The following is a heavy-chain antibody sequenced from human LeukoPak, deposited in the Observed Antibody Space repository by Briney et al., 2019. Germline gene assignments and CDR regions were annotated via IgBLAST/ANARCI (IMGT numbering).Heavy chain of an antibody. V-gene: IGHV4-34*01. D-gene: IGHD3-10*01. Sequence: SETLSLTCAVYGGSFSGYYWSWIRQPPGKGLEWIGEINHSGSTNYNPSLKSRVTISVDTSKNQFSLKLSSVTAADTAVYYCARVKATMVRGVRYYYMDVWGKGTTVTISS. J-gene: IGHJ6*03. CDR2: INHSGST. CDR3: ARVKATMVRGVRYYYMDV. CDR1: GGSFSGYY.